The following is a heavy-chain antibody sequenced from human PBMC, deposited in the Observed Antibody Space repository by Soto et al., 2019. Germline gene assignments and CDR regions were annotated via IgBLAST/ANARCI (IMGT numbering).Heavy chain of an antibody. CDR2: IYWDDDK. J-gene: IGHJ3*02. Sequence: ITLKEAGPTLVKPTQTLTLTCTFSGFSLSTSGVGVAWMRQPPGTALEWLALIYWDDDKRYSPSLQSRLTLTNDPPKNQVLLPMTNMDHVDTATYYCSHRRYCSGGRCYYKAFNIWGRGTMVTVSS. V-gene: IGHV2-5*02. D-gene: IGHD2-15*01. CDR1: GFSLSTSGVG. CDR3: SHRRYCSGGRCYYKAFNI.